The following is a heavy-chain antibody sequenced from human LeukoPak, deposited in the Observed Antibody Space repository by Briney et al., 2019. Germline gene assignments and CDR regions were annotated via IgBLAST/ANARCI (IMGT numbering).Heavy chain of an antibody. CDR2: ISYDGSNK. CDR3: AKGPTGYSSSWPDY. CDR1: GFTFSSYG. V-gene: IGHV3-30*18. D-gene: IGHD6-13*01. Sequence: GGSLRLSCAPSGFTFSSYGMHWVRQAPGKGLEWVAVISYDGSNKYYADSVKRRFTISRDNSKNTLYLQMNSLRAEDTAVYYCAKGPTGYSSSWPDYWGQGTLVTVSS. J-gene: IGHJ4*02.